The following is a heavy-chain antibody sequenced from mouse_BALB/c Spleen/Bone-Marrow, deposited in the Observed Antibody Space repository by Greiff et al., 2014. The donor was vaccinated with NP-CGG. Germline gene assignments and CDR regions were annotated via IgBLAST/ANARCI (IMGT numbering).Heavy chain of an antibody. Sequence: EVQLQQSGPELVKPGASVKISCKASGYTFTDYNMHWVKQSHGKSLEWIVYIYPHNGGNGYNQKFKNKATLTVDSSSSTAYMELRSLTSEDSAVYYCARSRVTTATTYYFDYWGQGTTLTVSS. CDR3: ARSRVTTATTYYFDY. CDR1: GYTFTDYN. D-gene: IGHD1-2*01. V-gene: IGHV1S29*02. J-gene: IGHJ2*01. CDR2: IYPHNGGN.